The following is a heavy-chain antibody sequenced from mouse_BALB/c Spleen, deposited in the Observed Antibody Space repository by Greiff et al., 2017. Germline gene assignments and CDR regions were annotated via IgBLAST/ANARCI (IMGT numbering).Heavy chain of an antibody. CDR2: ISSGSSTI. CDR1: GFTFSSFG. Sequence: EVKLVESGGGLVQPGGSRKLSCAASGFTFSSFGMHWVRQAPEKGLEWVAYISSGSSTIYYADTVKGRFTISRDNPKNTLFLQMTSLRSEDTAMYYCARGGYDYDRWYFDVWGAGTTVTVSS. V-gene: IGHV5-17*02. J-gene: IGHJ1*01. CDR3: ARGGYDYDRWYFDV. D-gene: IGHD2-4*01.